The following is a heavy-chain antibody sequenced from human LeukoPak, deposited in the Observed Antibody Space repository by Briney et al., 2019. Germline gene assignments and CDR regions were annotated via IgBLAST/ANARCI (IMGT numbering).Heavy chain of an antibody. D-gene: IGHD4/OR15-4a*01. J-gene: IGHJ4*02. CDR1: GGSISSHY. CDR3: ARDLLTASGDY. Sequence: SETLSLTCTVSGGSISSHYWSWIRQPPGKGLEWIGYIYYSGSTNYNPSLKSRVTISVDTSKNQFSLKLSSVTAADTAVYYCARDLLTASGDYWGQGTLVTVSS. CDR2: IYYSGST. V-gene: IGHV4-59*11.